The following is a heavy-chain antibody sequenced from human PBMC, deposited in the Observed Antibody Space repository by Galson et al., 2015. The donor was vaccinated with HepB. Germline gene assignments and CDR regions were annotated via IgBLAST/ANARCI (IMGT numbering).Heavy chain of an antibody. CDR1: GYSFTSYW. Sequence: QSGAEVKKPGESLRISCKGSGYSFTSYWISWVRQMPGKGLEWMGRIDPSDSYTNYSPSFQGHVTISADKSISTAYLQWSSLKASDTAMYYCARHRGFNCTNGVCTLVDPWGQGTLVTVSS. D-gene: IGHD2-8*01. J-gene: IGHJ5*02. V-gene: IGHV5-10-1*01. CDR2: IDPSDSYT. CDR3: ARHRGFNCTNGVCTLVDP.